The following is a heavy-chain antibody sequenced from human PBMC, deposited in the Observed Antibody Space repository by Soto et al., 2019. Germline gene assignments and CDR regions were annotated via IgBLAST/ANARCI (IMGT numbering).Heavy chain of an antibody. V-gene: IGHV1-18*01. Sequence: ASVKVSCKASGYTFTSYGISWVRQAPGQGLEWMGWISAYNGNTNYAQKLQGRVTMTTDTSTSTAYMELGSLGSDDTAVFYCGKALSGYDSNFDYWGQGTLVTVSS. J-gene: IGHJ4*02. CDR1: GYTFTSYG. D-gene: IGHD5-12*01. CDR3: GKALSGYDSNFDY. CDR2: ISAYNGNT.